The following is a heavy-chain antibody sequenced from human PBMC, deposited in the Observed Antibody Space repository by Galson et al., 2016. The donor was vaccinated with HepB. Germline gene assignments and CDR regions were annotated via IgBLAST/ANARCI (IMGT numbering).Heavy chain of an antibody. CDR3: ARLLHYDGSGYWGYKYYFGY. CDR1: GGIFSSYA. D-gene: IGHD3-22*01. CDR2: VIPLFPTP. V-gene: IGHV1-69*13. Sequence: SVKVSCKASGGIFSSYAIAWVRQAAGQGLEWVGGVIPLFPTPNYAQKLQGRVTIGADESTSTAYMELSSLRSEDTAVYYCARLLHYDGSGYWGYKYYFGYWGQGTLVTVSS. J-gene: IGHJ4*02.